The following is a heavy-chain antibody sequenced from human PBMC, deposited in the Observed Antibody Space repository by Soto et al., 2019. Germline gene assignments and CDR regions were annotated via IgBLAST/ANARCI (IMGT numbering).Heavy chain of an antibody. CDR2: ISYDGSNK. Sequence: GGSLRLSCAASGFTFSSYGMHWVRQAPGKGLEWVAVISYDGSNKYYADSVKGRFTISRDNSKNTLYVQMNSLRAEDTAVYYCARAGVLRFLEWLSPQDFDYWGQGTLVTVSS. CDR3: ARAGVLRFLEWLSPQDFDY. CDR1: GFTFSSYG. D-gene: IGHD3-3*01. J-gene: IGHJ4*02. V-gene: IGHV3-30*03.